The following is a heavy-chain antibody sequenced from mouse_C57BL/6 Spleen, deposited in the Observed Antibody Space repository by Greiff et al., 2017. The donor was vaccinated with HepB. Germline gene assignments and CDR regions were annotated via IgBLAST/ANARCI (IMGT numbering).Heavy chain of an antibody. V-gene: IGHV1-81*01. D-gene: IGHD1-1*01. J-gene: IGHJ2*01. CDR1: GYTFTSYG. Sequence: VKLQQSGAELARPGASVKLSCKASGYTFTSYGISWVKQRTGQGLEWIGEIYPRSGNTYYNEKFKGKATLTADKSSSTAYMELRSLTSEDSAVYFCARRGFITTVVAHFDYWGQGTTLTVSS. CDR2: IYPRSGNT. CDR3: ARRGFITTVVAHFDY.